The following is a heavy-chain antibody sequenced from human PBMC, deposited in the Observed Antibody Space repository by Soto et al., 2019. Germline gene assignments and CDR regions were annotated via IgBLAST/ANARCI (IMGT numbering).Heavy chain of an antibody. CDR2: IFYSGST. Sequence: PSETLSLTCTVSGGSIRSASYHWSWIRQHPGKGLEWIGYIFYSGSTYYNPSLKSRVTISVDTSKNQFSLKLSSVTAADTAVYYWASTLKISLGEIDYWGQGSLVTVSS. V-gene: IGHV4-31*03. J-gene: IGHJ4*02. CDR1: GGSIRSASYH. CDR3: ASTLKISLGEIDY. D-gene: IGHD2-15*01.